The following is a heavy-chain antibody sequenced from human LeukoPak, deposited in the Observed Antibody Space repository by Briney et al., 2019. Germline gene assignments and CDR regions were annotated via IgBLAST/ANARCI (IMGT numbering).Heavy chain of an antibody. V-gene: IGHV1-3*01. CDR1: GYTFTSYA. J-gene: IGHJ4*02. Sequence: ASVKVSCKASGYTFTSYAMHWVRQAPGQRLEWMRWINAGNGNTKYSQKFQGRVTITRDTSASTAYMELSSLRSEDTAVYYCARGLRDDSSGYYYSPFDYWGQGTLVTVSS. CDR2: INAGNGNT. CDR3: ARGLRDDSSGYYYSPFDY. D-gene: IGHD3-22*01.